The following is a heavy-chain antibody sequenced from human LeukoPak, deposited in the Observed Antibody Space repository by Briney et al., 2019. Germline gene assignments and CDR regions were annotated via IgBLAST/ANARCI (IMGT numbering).Heavy chain of an antibody. CDR1: GGSINNYW. CDR3: VAAVGECRGCDHNCFDT. D-gene: IGHD5-12*01. Sequence: PSETLSLTCTVSGGSINNYWVTWLRQSAGEGLEWIGRLYKDGSTKLNPALQSRVIVSADTSNNLFSLKMTSLTAADTAVYYCVAAVGECRGCDHNCFDTWGQGVLVTVSP. J-gene: IGHJ5*02. V-gene: IGHV4-4*07. CDR2: LYKDGST.